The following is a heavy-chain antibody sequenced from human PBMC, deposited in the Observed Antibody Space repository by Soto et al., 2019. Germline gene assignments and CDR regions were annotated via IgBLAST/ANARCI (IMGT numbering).Heavy chain of an antibody. J-gene: IGHJ5*02. Sequence: ASVKVSCKASGYTFTSYAMHWVRQAPGQRLEWMGWINAGNGNTKYSQKFQGRVTITRDTSASTAYMELSSLRSEDTAVYYCAMVRGVIREYNWFDPWGQGTLVTVSS. V-gene: IGHV1-3*01. D-gene: IGHD3-10*01. CDR3: AMVRGVIREYNWFDP. CDR1: GYTFTSYA. CDR2: INAGNGNT.